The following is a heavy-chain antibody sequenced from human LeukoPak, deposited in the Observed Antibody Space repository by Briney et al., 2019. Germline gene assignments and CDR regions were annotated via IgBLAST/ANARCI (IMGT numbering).Heavy chain of an antibody. CDR2: TSSSSSYI. D-gene: IGHD6-13*01. Sequence: PGGSLRLSCAASGFTFSSYSMNWVRQAPGKGLEWVSSTSSSSSYIYYADSVKGRFTISRDNAKNSLYLQMNSLRAEDTAVYYCARDPSLSSSWHKYFDYWGQGTLVTVSS. CDR3: ARDPSLSSSWHKYFDY. J-gene: IGHJ4*02. CDR1: GFTFSSYS. V-gene: IGHV3-21*01.